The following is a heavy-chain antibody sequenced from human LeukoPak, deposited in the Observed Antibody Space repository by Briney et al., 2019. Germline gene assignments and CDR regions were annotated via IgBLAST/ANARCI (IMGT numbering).Heavy chain of an antibody. D-gene: IGHD6-13*01. V-gene: IGHV3-7*01. CDR1: KFTFSTYW. CDR2: INQDGSEK. Sequence: GGSLRLSCAASKFTFSTYWMTWVRQAPGKGLEWVANINQDGSEKYYVDSVKGRFTISRDNSKNTLYLQMNSLRAEDTAVYYCASTSSSREYWGQGTLVTVSS. J-gene: IGHJ4*02. CDR3: ASTSSSREY.